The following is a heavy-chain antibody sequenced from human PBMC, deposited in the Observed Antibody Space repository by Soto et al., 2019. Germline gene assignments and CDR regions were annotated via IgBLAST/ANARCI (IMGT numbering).Heavy chain of an antibody. D-gene: IGHD3-22*01. CDR3: ARVGPWVPYYYDSSPYTFENWFDP. V-gene: IGHV4-38-2*01. J-gene: IGHJ5*02. Sequence: SETLSLTCAVSGYSISSGYYWGRLRQPPGKGLEWIGSIYHGESTYYNPSLNSRVTLSIDMTNNHVSLILNSVTAADKAVYYCARVGPWVPYYYDSSPYTFENWFDPWGQGTLVTVSS. CDR2: IYHGEST. CDR1: GYSISSGYY.